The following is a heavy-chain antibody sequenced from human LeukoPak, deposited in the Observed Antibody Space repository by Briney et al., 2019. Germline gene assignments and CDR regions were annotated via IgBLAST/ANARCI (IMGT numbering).Heavy chain of an antibody. CDR3: ATRTTYYGSESYGVDAFDI. J-gene: IGHJ3*02. Sequence: PSGTLSLTCAVSGGSISSSNWWSWVRQPPGKGLEWIGRIYTSGSTNYNPSLKSRVTMSVDTSKNQFSLKLSSVTAADTAVYYCATRTTYYGSESYGVDAFDIWGQGTMVTVSS. CDR1: GGSISSSNW. CDR2: IYTSGST. V-gene: IGHV4-4*02. D-gene: IGHD3-10*01.